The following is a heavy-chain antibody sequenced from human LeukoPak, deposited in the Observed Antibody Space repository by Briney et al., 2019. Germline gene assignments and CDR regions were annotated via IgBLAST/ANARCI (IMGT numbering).Heavy chain of an antibody. J-gene: IGHJ4*02. Sequence: PSETLSLTCTVSGGSISSSSYYWSWIRQPPGKGLEWIGEINHSGSTNYNPSLKSRVTISVDTSKNQFSLKLSSVTAADTAVYYCARRFWRRYGGNSGGYFDYWGQGTLVTVSS. CDR3: ARRFWRRYGGNSGGYFDY. V-gene: IGHV4-39*07. D-gene: IGHD4-23*01. CDR2: INHSGST. CDR1: GGSISSSSYY.